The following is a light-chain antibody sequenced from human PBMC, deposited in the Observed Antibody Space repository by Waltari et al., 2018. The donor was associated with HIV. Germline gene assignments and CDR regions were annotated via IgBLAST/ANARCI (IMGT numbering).Light chain of an antibody. Sequence: IQMTQSPSILSASVGDRVTITCLASQNGESWLAWYQQRPGRAPKLLIYKASTLKYGDPARFTGSGSGTNFTLTINSLQPDDFATYYCQQYNSDFYTFGLGTRLDLK. CDR3: QQYNSDFYT. V-gene: IGKV1-5*03. CDR1: QNGESW. CDR2: KAS. J-gene: IGKJ2*01.